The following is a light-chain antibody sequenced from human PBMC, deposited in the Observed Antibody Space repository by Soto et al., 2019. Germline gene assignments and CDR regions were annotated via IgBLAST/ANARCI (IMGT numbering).Light chain of an antibody. V-gene: IGKV3-15*01. CDR1: QSVSSN. CDR3: QQYNNWPLT. J-gene: IGKJ5*01. CDR2: GAS. Sequence: IVMTQSPATLSVSPGERATLSCRASQSVSSNLAWYQQKPGQAPRLLIYGASTRATGIPARFSGSGSGTGFTLTISSLQSEDFAVYYCQQYNNWPLTFGQGTRLEIK.